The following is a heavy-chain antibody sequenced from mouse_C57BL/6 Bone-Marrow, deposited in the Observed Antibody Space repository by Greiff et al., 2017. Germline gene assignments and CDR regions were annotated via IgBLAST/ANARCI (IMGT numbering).Heavy chain of an antibody. CDR1: GYTFTSYW. CDR3: ERVANWDPFDY. D-gene: IGHD4-1*01. V-gene: IGHV1-69*01. CDR2: IDPSDSYT. J-gene: IGHJ2*01. Sequence: QVQLQQPGAELVMPGASVKLSCKASGYTFTSYWMHWVKQRPGQGLEWIGEIDPSDSYTNYNQKFKGKSTLTVDKSSSTAYMQLSSLTSEDSAVYYCERVANWDPFDYWGQGTTLTVSS.